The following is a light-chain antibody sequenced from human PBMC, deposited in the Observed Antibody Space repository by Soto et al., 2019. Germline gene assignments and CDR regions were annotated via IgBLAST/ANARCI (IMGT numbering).Light chain of an antibody. CDR3: QQYNSYPRT. V-gene: IGKV1-5*03. J-gene: IGKJ1*01. CDR2: KAS. Sequence: DIQMTQSPSTLSASVGDRVTITCRASQSISSWLAWYQQKPGKAPKLLIYKASSLESGVPSRFSGSGSGTESTLTISSLQHDDFATYYCQQYNSYPRTFGQGTKVEIK. CDR1: QSISSW.